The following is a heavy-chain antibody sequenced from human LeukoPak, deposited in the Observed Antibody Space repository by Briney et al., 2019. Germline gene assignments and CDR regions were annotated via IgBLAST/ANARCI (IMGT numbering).Heavy chain of an antibody. Sequence: ASVKVSFKASGYTFTSYDINWVRQATGQGLEWMGWMNPNSGNTGYAQKFQGRVTMTRNTSISTAYMELSSLRSEDTAVYYCARSLGGSSGWSYYYMDVWGKGTTVTVSS. CDR3: ARSLGGSSGWSYYYMDV. V-gene: IGHV1-8*01. CDR1: GYTFTSYD. D-gene: IGHD6-19*01. J-gene: IGHJ6*03. CDR2: MNPNSGNT.